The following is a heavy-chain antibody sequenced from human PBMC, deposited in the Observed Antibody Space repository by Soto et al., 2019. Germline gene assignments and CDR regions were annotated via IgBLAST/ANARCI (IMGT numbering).Heavy chain of an antibody. CDR1: GDSVSSNSAG. Sequence: ILSLTCAISGDSVSSNSAGWNWIRQSPSRGLEWLGRTYYRSEWFNEYAVSVKSRITINPDTSRNQISLQLNSVTPEDTAIYYCARDIDFAYWGRGTQVTVSS. CDR3: ARDIDFAY. CDR2: TYYRSEWFN. J-gene: IGHJ4*01. V-gene: IGHV6-1*01. D-gene: IGHD3-10*01.